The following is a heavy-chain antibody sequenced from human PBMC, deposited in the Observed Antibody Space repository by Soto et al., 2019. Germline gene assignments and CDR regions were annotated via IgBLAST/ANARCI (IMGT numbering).Heavy chain of an antibody. J-gene: IGHJ4*02. CDR1: GFTFSSYG. CDR3: VRAKGSNYGLFDY. D-gene: IGHD5-18*01. Sequence: GGSLRLSCAASGFTFSSYGMHWVRQAPGKGLEWVAVISYDGSNKYYADSVKGRFTISSDKARNTLYLQMNSLRAEDTAVYYCVRAKGSNYGLFDYWGQGTLVTVS. V-gene: IGHV3-30*03. CDR2: ISYDGSNK.